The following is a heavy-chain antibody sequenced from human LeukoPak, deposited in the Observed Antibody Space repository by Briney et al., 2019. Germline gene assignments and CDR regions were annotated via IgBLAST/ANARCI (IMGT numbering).Heavy chain of an antibody. J-gene: IGHJ4*02. CDR2: ISGSGGST. Sequence: GGSLRLSCAASGFTFSSYAMSWVRQAPGKGLEWVSAISGSGGSTYYADSVKGRFTISRDNSKNTLYLQMNSLRAEDTAVYYCANLLWFGELFRQSEAPTPDYWGQGTLVTVSS. V-gene: IGHV3-23*01. D-gene: IGHD3-10*01. CDR1: GFTFSSYA. CDR3: ANLLWFGELFRQSEAPTPDY.